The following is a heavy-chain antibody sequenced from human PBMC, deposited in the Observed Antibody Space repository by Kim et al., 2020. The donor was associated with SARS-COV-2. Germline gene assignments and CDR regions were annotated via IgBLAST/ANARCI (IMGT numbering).Heavy chain of an antibody. Sequence: GGSLRLFCAASGFSFSNYWMSWVRQAPGKGLEWVATIKEDGSEKNYVDSVKGRFTVSRDNAKNSLYLQMNSLRAEDTALYYCARGSGWYFYWGQGTLVTVSS. CDR1: GFSFSNYW. V-gene: IGHV3-7*03. D-gene: IGHD6-19*01. CDR2: IKEDGSEK. J-gene: IGHJ4*02. CDR3: ARGSGWYFY.